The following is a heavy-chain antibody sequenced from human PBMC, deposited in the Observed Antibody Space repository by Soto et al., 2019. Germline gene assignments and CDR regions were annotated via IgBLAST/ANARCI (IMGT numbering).Heavy chain of an antibody. CDR1: GDTFSSYI. D-gene: IGHD2-21*02. J-gene: IGHJ6*02. CDR2: VILVLTTT. Sequence: QVQLVQSGAEVKKPGSSVRVSCRSSGDTFSSYIVNWLRLAPGRGLEWMGRVILVLTTTDYAQNFRGRVTISADRSTNTVYLDLSSLRSDDTSVYYCARRRYCGYDCYHKHYYGMDVWGQGYLVTVAS. CDR3: ARRRYCGYDCYHKHYYGMDV. V-gene: IGHV1-69*08.